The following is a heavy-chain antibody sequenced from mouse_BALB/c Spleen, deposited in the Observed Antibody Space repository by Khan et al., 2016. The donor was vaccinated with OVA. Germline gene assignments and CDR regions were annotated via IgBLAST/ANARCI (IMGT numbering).Heavy chain of an antibody. CDR1: GYKFSSYW. J-gene: IGHJ4*01. D-gene: IGHD3-1*01. CDR3: ARGAWPTYGMDY. CDR2: ILPGRGNS. Sequence: QVQLKESGAELMKPGASVKISCKATGYKFSSYWIEWVKQRPGHGLEWIGEILPGRGNSNYNEKFKGKATLTADTSSNIAYMQLSSLTSEDSAVYYGARGAWPTYGMDYWGQVTAVTVSS. V-gene: IGHV1-9*01.